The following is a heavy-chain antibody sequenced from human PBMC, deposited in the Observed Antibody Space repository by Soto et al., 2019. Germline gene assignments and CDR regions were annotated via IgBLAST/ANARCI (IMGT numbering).Heavy chain of an antibody. Sequence: QVQLVESGGGVVQPGRSLRLSCAASGFTFSSYGMHWVRQAPGKGLEWVAVIWYDGSNKYYADSVKGRFTISRDNSKNXLYLQMNSLRAEDTAVYYCARGEGREQWLVRSYDYWGQGTLVTVSS. CDR3: ARGEGREQWLVRSYDY. CDR2: IWYDGSNK. CDR1: GFTFSSYG. V-gene: IGHV3-33*01. D-gene: IGHD6-19*01. J-gene: IGHJ4*02.